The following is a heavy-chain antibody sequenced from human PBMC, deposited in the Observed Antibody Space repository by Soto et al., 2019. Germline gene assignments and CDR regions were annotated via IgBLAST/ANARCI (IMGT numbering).Heavy chain of an antibody. V-gene: IGHV1-58*01. Sequence: QVQLEQSGPEVKKPGTSVRVSCKASGFTFADSAVQWVRQARGQRLEWIGRIVVYSGNTKYAQRFTERVTISWDMSTITAFMELRSLRSEDTAVYYCATANNTSPFDFWGLGTLVTVS. CDR3: ATANNTSPFDF. D-gene: IGHD1-26*01. J-gene: IGHJ4*02. CDR1: GFTFADSA. CDR2: IVVYSGNT.